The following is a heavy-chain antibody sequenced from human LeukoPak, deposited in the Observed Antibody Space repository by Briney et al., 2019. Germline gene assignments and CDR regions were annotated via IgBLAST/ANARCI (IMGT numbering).Heavy chain of an antibody. CDR1: GGSISSFY. V-gene: IGHV4-59*01. CDR3: ARARSSSSLDALDI. Sequence: SETLSLTCTVSGGSISSFYRSWIRQPPGKGLEWIGYFYNSESTKSNPSLESRVTMSADTSKNQFSLRLSSVTAADTAVYYCARARSSSSLDALDIWGQGTMVTVSS. D-gene: IGHD6-6*01. CDR2: FYNSEST. J-gene: IGHJ3*02.